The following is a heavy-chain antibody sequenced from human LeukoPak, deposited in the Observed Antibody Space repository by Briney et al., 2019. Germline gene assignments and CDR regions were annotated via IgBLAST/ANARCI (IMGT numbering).Heavy chain of an antibody. J-gene: IGHJ6*03. Sequence: PSETLSLACTVSGGSISSYYWSWIRQPAGKGLEWIGRIYTSGSTNYNPSLKSRVTMSVDTSKNQFSLKLSSVTVADTAVYYCARALYNSGSYYMDVWGKGTTVTVSS. V-gene: IGHV4-4*07. CDR2: IYTSGST. D-gene: IGHD6-19*01. CDR3: ARALYNSGSYYMDV. CDR1: GGSISSYY.